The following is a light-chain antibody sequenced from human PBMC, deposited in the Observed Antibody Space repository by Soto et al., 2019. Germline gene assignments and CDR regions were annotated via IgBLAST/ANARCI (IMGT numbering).Light chain of an antibody. CDR1: QAISTW. V-gene: IGKV1D-12*01. J-gene: IGKJ1*01. CDR3: QQANSFPRT. CDR2: AAS. Sequence: DIQMTQSPSSVSASVGDRVTITCRASQAISTWLAWYQQKPGKAPKLLIYAASNLQTGVPSRFSGSGSGTDFTLTISSLQPEDYFQQANSFPRTFGQGTKVEIK.